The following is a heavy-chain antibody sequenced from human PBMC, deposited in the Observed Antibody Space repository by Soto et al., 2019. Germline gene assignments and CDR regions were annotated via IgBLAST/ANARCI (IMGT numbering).Heavy chain of an antibody. D-gene: IGHD4-17*01. J-gene: IGHJ4*02. Sequence: GGCLRLSCAAYGFTFSGSAMHCVRQASGKGLEWVGRIRSKANSYATAYAASVKGRFTISRDDSKNTAYLQMNSLKTEDTAVYYCYPTLTGTGNYCDQGTFVTVSS. V-gene: IGHV3-73*01. CDR1: GFTFSGSA. CDR3: YPTLTGTGNY. CDR2: IRSKANSYAT.